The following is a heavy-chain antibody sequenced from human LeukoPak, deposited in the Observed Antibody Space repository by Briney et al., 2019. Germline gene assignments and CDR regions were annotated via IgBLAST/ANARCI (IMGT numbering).Heavy chain of an antibody. CDR3: VRGQGAHDNWFDP. V-gene: IGHV3-7*01. J-gene: IGHJ5*02. Sequence: GGSLRLSCAASGFIFRNYWMNWVRQAPGKGLEWVATIKEDGSEKYYVDFVKGRFTISRDNAKNSLYLQMTSLRAEDTAVYYCVRGQGAHDNWFDPWGQGTLVTVAS. CDR2: IKEDGSEK. D-gene: IGHD4/OR15-4a*01. CDR1: GFIFRNYW.